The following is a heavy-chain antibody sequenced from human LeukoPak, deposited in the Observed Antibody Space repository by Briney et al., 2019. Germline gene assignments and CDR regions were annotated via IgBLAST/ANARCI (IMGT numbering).Heavy chain of an antibody. J-gene: IGHJ1*01. Sequence: LETLSLTCAVSGGSLSDYYCCWVRQPPGKGLEWIGEIIHSGITNYNPSLKSRVTISQDTTKNQFSLKLSSVTAADTALYYCILGEVAGDYFQHWGQGNLVTVSS. CDR1: GGSLSDYY. V-gene: IGHV4-34*12. CDR3: ILGEVAGDYFQH. D-gene: IGHD6-19*01. CDR2: IIHSGIT.